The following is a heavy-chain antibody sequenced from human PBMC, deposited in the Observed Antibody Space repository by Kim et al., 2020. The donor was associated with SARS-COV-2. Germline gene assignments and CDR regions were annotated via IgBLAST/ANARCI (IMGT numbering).Heavy chain of an antibody. V-gene: IGHV3-23*01. CDR1: GFTFSSYA. J-gene: IGHJ6*02. Sequence: GGSLRLSCAASGFTFSSYAMSWVRQAPGKGLEWVSAISGSGGSTYYADSVKGRFTISRDNSKNTLYLQMNSLRAEDTAVYYCASSGSPYSSGWETYYYYYYGMDVWGQGTTVTVSS. CDR3: ASSGSPYSSGWETYYYYYYGMDV. D-gene: IGHD6-19*01. CDR2: ISGSGGST.